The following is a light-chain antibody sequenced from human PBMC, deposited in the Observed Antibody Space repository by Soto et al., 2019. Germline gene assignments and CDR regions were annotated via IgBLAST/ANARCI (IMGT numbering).Light chain of an antibody. Sequence: EIVLTQSPGTLSLSPGERATLSCRASQSVGSSYLAWYQQKPGQAPRLLIYGASSRATGIPDRFSGSGSGTDFTLTISRLEPEDFAVYYCQQYDNSPTWTFGQGTKVDIK. CDR3: QQYDNSPTWT. V-gene: IGKV3-20*01. J-gene: IGKJ1*01. CDR2: GAS. CDR1: QSVGSSY.